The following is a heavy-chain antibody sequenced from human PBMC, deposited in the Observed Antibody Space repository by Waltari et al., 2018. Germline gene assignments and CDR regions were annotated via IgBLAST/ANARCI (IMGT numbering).Heavy chain of an antibody. V-gene: IGHV4-59*01. CDR2: IYYSRST. Sequence: QVQLQESGPGLVKPSETLSLTCTVSGGSISSYYWSWIRQPPGKGLEWIGYIYYSRSTNYNPSLKSRVTISVDTSKNQFSLKLSSVTAADTAVYYCARERGSFLYVGATRGAFDIWGQGTMVTVSS. D-gene: IGHD3-10*01. CDR3: ARERGSFLYVGATRGAFDI. J-gene: IGHJ3*02. CDR1: GGSISSYY.